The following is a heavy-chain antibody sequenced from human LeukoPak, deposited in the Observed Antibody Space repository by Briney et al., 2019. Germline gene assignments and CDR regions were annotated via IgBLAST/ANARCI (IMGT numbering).Heavy chain of an antibody. CDR2: LSYAGTNT. CDR3: AKGGTSVTRYVDY. J-gene: IGHJ4*02. Sequence: GGSLRLSCVASGFTFSSYSMQWVRQTPGKGLEWVGILSYAGTNTYYGESVKGRFTISRDNSQNTVYLQMNSLRAEDPAVYYCAKGGTSVTRYVDYWGQGTLVTVSS. CDR1: GFTFSSYS. V-gene: IGHV3-30*18. D-gene: IGHD4-17*01.